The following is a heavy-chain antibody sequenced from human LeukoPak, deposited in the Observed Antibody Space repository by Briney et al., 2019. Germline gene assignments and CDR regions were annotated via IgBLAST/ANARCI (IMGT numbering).Heavy chain of an antibody. CDR3: ARLEGGRYNWFDP. Sequence: PSETLSLTCTVSGGSISSISYYWGWIRQPPGKGLEWIGSIYYSGSTYYNPSLKSRVTISVDTSKKQFSLKLRSVTAADTAVYYCARLEGGRYNWFDPWGQGTLVTVSS. CDR2: IYYSGST. J-gene: IGHJ5*02. V-gene: IGHV4-39*01. D-gene: IGHD3-16*01. CDR1: GGSISSISYY.